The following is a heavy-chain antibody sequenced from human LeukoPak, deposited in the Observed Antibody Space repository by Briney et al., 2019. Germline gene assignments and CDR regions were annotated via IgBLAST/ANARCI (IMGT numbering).Heavy chain of an antibody. CDR3: AKGRVWFGELLFTMDV. CDR2: VSSDATNK. CDR1: RFIFSSYG. D-gene: IGHD3-10*01. J-gene: IGHJ6*02. Sequence: GGSLRLSCAASRFIFSSYGMHWVRQAPGKGLEWVAVVSSDATNKYYADSVKGRFTISRENSKNTLYLQMNSLRGEDTAVYYCAKGRVWFGELLFTMDVWGQGTTVTVSS. V-gene: IGHV3-30*18.